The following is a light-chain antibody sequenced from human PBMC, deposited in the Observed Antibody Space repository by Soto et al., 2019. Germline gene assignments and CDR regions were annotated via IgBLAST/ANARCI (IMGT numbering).Light chain of an antibody. CDR1: QTFSGH. Sequence: DIQMTQSPSSLSASVGDTVTITCRANQTFSGHLNWYQQKPGKAPNLLIYGASFLPTGVPSRFSGSGSGTDFTLTISSLQPEDSSTYYCQQSDRIPPTFGQGTKVEI. CDR2: GAS. J-gene: IGKJ2*01. CDR3: QQSDRIPPT. V-gene: IGKV1-39*01.